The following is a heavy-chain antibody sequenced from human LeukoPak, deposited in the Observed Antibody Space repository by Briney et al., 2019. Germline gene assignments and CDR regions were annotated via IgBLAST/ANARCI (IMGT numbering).Heavy chain of an antibody. CDR2: IYYSGST. D-gene: IGHD6-19*01. CDR1: GGSISSSSYY. V-gene: IGHV4-39*01. J-gene: IGHJ4*02. CDR3: VRHRYSSGWYGDFDY. Sequence: SETLSLTCAVSGGSISSSSYYWGWIRQPPGTGLEWIGSIYYSGSTYYNPSLKSRVTISVDTSKNQFSLKLSSVTAADTAVYYCVRHRYSSGWYGDFDYWGQGTLVTVSS.